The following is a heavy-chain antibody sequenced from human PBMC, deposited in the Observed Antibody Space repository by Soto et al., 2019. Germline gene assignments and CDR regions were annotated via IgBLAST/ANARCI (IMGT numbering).Heavy chain of an antibody. CDR2: IDPSDSQT. V-gene: IGHV5-10-1*01. J-gene: IGHJ5*02. Sequence: GESLKISCKGSGYSFAGYWITWVRQKPGKGLEWMGRIDPSDSQTYYSPSFRGHVTISVTKSITTVFLQWSSLRASDTAMYYCARDGGQQLVQGWFDPWGQGTLVTVSS. CDR1: GYSFAGYW. D-gene: IGHD6-13*01. CDR3: ARDGGQQLVQGWFDP.